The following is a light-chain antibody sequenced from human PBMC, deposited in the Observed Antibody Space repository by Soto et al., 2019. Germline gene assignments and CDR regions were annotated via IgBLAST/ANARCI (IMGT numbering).Light chain of an antibody. CDR3: QQYNDNWT. CDR1: LSICIW. CDR2: KAF. Sequence: DIQMTQSPSTLSASVGDRVTITCRAILSICIWLAWYQQKPGKAPKLLIYKAFTLESGVPSRFSGSGSGTEFTLAISSLQPDDSATYYCQQYNDNWTFGQGTKVDIK. V-gene: IGKV1-5*03. J-gene: IGKJ1*01.